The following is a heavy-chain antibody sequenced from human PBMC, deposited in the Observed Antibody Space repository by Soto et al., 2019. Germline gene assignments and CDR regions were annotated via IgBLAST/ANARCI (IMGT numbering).Heavy chain of an antibody. J-gene: IGHJ5*02. CDR2: IYYRGST. V-gene: IGHV4-61*01. CDR3: ARAHMTDYNNGVVASNWFDP. Sequence: QVQLQESGPGLVKPSETLSLTCTVSGDSVSSKINYWSWIRQPPGKVLEWIGNIYYRGSTNFNPSLKSRVTFSVDTSKNQFSLKLTSVTAADTAVYFCARAHMTDYNNGVVASNWFDPWGRGTLVTVSP. D-gene: IGHD3-9*01. CDR1: GDSVSSKINY.